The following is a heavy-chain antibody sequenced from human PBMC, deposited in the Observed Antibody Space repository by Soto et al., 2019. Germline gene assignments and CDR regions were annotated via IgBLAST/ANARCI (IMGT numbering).Heavy chain of an antibody. J-gene: IGHJ4*02. Sequence: QVQLQESGPGLVKPSQTLSHTCTVSGDSISSDFYYWSWIRQRPGKGLEWIAYIYYSGTTYYNPSLESRATISADTSENQFSLKLNSVSAADTAVYYCASSYYNGSSGPFDYWGQGTLVTVSS. D-gene: IGHD3-22*01. CDR2: IYYSGTT. V-gene: IGHV4-31*03. CDR3: ASSYYNGSSGPFDY. CDR1: GDSISSDFYY.